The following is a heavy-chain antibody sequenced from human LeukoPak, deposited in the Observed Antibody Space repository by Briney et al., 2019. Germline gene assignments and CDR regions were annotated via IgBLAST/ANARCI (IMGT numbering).Heavy chain of an antibody. Sequence: GASVKVSCKAFGYTFTSNYMHWVRQAPGQGPEWMGVISPSGGSTTYAQKSQGRVTLTRDMSTSTDYLELSSLRSEDTAVYYCARSYSSSWYSGDSYFDYWGQGTLVTVSS. V-gene: IGHV1-46*01. CDR3: ARSYSSSWYSGDSYFDY. CDR2: ISPSGGST. D-gene: IGHD6-13*01. J-gene: IGHJ4*02. CDR1: GYTFTSNY.